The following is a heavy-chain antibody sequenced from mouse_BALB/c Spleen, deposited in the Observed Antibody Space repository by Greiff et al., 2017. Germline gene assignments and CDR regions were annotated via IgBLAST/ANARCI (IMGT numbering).Heavy chain of an antibody. CDR3: AREDYDYDQYAMDY. J-gene: IGHJ4*01. D-gene: IGHD2-4*01. CDR1: GFSLTSYG. Sequence: VKLVESGPGLVAPSQSLSITCTVSGFSLTSYGVHWVRQPPGKGLEWLGVIWAGGSTNYYSAIMSRLNISKDNSKSQVFLKMNSLQTDDTAMYYCAREDYDYDQYAMDYWGQGTSVTVSS. V-gene: IGHV2-9*02. CDR2: IWAGGST.